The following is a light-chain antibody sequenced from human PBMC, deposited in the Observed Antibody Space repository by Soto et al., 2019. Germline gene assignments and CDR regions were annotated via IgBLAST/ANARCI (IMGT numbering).Light chain of an antibody. V-gene: IGKV3-15*01. CDR1: QSVSSS. CDR3: QQYNNWPLYT. Sequence: EXVLTQSPATLSVSPGERATLSCRASQSVSSSLAWYQQKPGQAPRLLIYGASTRATGFPARFSGSGSGTEFTLTISSLQSEDFAVYYCQQYNNWPLYTFGQGTKLEIK. CDR2: GAS. J-gene: IGKJ2*01.